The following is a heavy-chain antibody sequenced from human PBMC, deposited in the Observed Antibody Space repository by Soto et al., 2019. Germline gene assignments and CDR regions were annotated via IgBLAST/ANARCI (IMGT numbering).Heavy chain of an antibody. D-gene: IGHD3-22*01. V-gene: IGHV3-30*18. CDR3: AKDGYKYKYYCATAHYFDSVGYYSGHGY. Sequence: CLEIACAASGFTFSRYGIHWVRQAPGKGLEWVAVVSKDVTETDYADSVKGRSTISRENSKNTVYLQMNSLRAEDTAVYYCAKDGYKYKYYCATAHYFDSVGYYSGHGYWGQGTRVTVSS. CDR1: GFTFSRYG. CDR2: VSKDVTET. J-gene: IGHJ4*02.